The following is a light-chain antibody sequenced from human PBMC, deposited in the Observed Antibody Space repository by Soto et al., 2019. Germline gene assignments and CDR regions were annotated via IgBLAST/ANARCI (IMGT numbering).Light chain of an antibody. CDR2: DAS. J-gene: IGKJ5*01. CDR1: QDVSNY. V-gene: IGKV1-33*01. Sequence: DIQMTQSPSSLSASVGDRVTITCQASQDVSNYLNWYQQKLGKAPKLPIYDASNLETGVPSRFSGSGSGTYFNFTISSLQPEDFATYYCQQYSNLITFGQGTRLEIK. CDR3: QQYSNLIT.